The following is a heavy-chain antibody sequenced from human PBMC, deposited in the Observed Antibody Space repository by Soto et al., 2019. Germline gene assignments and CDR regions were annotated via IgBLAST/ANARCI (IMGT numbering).Heavy chain of an antibody. D-gene: IGHD3-10*01. CDR3: ARDLQYYGSASYYQTGHYGMDV. CDR1: GFTFSSYS. CDR2: ISSSSSYI. Sequence: GGSLRLSCAASGFTFSSYSMNWVRQAPGKGLEWVSSISSSSSYIYYADSVKGRFTISRDNAKNSLYLQMNSLRAEDTAVYYCARDLQYYGSASYYQTGHYGMDVWAQGTTATVS. J-gene: IGHJ6*02. V-gene: IGHV3-21*01.